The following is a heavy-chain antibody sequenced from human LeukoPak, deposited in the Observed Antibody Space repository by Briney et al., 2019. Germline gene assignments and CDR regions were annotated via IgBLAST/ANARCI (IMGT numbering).Heavy chain of an antibody. Sequence: GGSLRLSCAASGFTFSSDAISWVRQAPGKGLEWVSGISGSGDSTYYADAVKGRFTISRHNSKNTLYLQMNSLTVEDTAVYYCAKSRRSGWSSFDYWGQGTLVTVSS. D-gene: IGHD6-19*01. CDR1: GFTFSSDA. J-gene: IGHJ4*02. CDR3: AKSRRSGWSSFDY. CDR2: ISGSGDST. V-gene: IGHV3-23*01.